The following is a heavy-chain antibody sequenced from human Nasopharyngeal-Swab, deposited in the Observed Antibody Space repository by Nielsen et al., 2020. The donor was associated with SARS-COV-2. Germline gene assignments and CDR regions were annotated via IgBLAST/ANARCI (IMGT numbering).Heavy chain of an antibody. CDR1: GYTFTNDG. Sequence: ASVKVSCKSSGYTFTNDGISWVRQAPGQGLEWMGWINPNSGGTNYAQKFQGRVTMTRDTSISTAYMELSRLRSDDTAVYYCARDQTISSNAFDIWGQGTMVTVSS. D-gene: IGHD2-2*01. CDR3: ARDQTISSNAFDI. J-gene: IGHJ3*02. CDR2: INPNSGGT. V-gene: IGHV1-2*02.